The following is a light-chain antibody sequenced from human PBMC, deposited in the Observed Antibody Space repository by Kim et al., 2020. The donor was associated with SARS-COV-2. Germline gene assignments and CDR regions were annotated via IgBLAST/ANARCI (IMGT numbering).Light chain of an antibody. V-gene: IGLV3-9*01. Sequence: VSVALGQTAIITCGGNNIGRKNVHWYQQKSGQAPVLVMYRNSDRPSGIPERFSGSNSGNTATLTISRAQAGDEADYYCQVWDSGTVFGGGTQLTVL. CDR2: RNS. CDR1: NIGRKN. J-gene: IGLJ2*01. CDR3: QVWDSGTV.